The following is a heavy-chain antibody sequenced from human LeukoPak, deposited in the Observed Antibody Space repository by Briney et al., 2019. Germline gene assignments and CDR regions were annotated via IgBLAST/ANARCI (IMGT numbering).Heavy chain of an antibody. Sequence: ASVKVSCKASGYTFTSYGISWVRQAPGQGLEWMGWISTYNGNTNYAQKFQGRVTITADKSTSTAYMELSSLRSEDTAVYYCARDSYGDSTYWGQGTLVTVSS. CDR2: ISTYNGNT. J-gene: IGHJ4*02. V-gene: IGHV1-18*01. CDR1: GYTFTSYG. D-gene: IGHD4-17*01. CDR3: ARDSYGDSTY.